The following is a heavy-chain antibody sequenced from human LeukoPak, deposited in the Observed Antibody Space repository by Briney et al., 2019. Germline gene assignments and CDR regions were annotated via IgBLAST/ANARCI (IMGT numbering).Heavy chain of an antibody. CDR2: INHSGST. Sequence: SETLSLTCAVYGGSFSGYYWSWIRQPPGKGLEWIGEINHSGSTNYNPSLKSRVTISVDTSKNQFSLKLSSVTAADTAVYYYARRIAAAGRNNWFDPWGQGTLVTVSS. J-gene: IGHJ5*02. CDR3: ARRIAAAGRNNWFDP. CDR1: GGSFSGYY. V-gene: IGHV4-34*01. D-gene: IGHD6-13*01.